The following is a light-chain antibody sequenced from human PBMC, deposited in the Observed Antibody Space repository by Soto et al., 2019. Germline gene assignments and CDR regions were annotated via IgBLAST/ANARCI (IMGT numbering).Light chain of an antibody. CDR2: EVS. CDR1: SSDVGGYNY. Sequence: QSALTQPASVSGSPGQSITISCTGTSSDVGGYNYVTWYQQNPGKAPKLMIYEVSNRPSGVSNRFSGSKSGNTASLTISGLQAEDEADYHCSSYTSSSTYVFGTGTKVTV. J-gene: IGLJ1*01. V-gene: IGLV2-14*01. CDR3: SSYTSSSTYV.